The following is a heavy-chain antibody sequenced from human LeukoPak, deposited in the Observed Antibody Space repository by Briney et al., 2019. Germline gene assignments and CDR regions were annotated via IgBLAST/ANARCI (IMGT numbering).Heavy chain of an antibody. D-gene: IGHD3-3*01. CDR1: GEPFSGYY. Sequence: SETLSLTCRVSGEPFSGYYWSWIRQPPGKGLELIGETNRSGNTDYNPSLKSRVSISIDTSKNQVSLNLFAVTAADTAVYYCARLVPERFFQLNPEGYYDSWGQGTLVTVSS. V-gene: IGHV4-34*01. J-gene: IGHJ4*02. CDR3: ARLVPERFFQLNPEGYYDS. CDR2: TNRSGNT.